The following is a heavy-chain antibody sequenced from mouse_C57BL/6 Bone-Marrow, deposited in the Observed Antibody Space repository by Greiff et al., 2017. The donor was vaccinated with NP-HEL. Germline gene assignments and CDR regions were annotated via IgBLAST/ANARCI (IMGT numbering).Heavy chain of an antibody. V-gene: IGHV14-4*01. CDR1: GYTFNDDW. D-gene: IGHD1-1*01. Sequence: VQLQQSGAELVRPGASVKFSCTASGYTFNDDWMHWVKQRPEQGLEWIGWIDPENGDTNYASKFQGKATITADTSSNTAYLQLSSLTSEDTAVYYCTTLYDYGSYLIAYWGQGTLVTVSA. J-gene: IGHJ3*01. CDR3: TTLYDYGSYLIAY. CDR2: IDPENGDT.